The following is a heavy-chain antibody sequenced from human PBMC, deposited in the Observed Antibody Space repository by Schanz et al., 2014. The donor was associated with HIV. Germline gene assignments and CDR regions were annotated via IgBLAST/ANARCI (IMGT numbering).Heavy chain of an antibody. CDR2: MNNDVSSR. V-gene: IGHV3-74*01. CDR1: GFTFSSYA. CDR3: AKDRITGTTGVPYYYYGMDV. J-gene: IGHJ6*02. Sequence: EVQLVESGGGLVQPGGSLRLSCAASGFTFSSYAMIWVRQAPGKGLLWVSRMNNDVSSRLYADSVKGRFTISRDNSKNTLYLQMNSLRAEDTAVYYCAKDRITGTTGVPYYYYGMDVWGQGTTVTVSS. D-gene: IGHD1-7*01.